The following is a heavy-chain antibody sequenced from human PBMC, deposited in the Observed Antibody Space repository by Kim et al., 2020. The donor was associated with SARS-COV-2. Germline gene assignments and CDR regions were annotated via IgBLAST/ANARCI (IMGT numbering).Heavy chain of an antibody. V-gene: IGHV5-10-1*01. J-gene: IGHJ2*01. CDR2: IDPSDSYT. Sequence: GESLKISCKGSGYSFTSYWISWVRQMPGKGLEWMGRIDPSDSYTNYSPSFQGHVTISADKSISTAYLQWSSLKASDTAMYYCARHGGGVDWAMFWYFDLWGRGTLVTVSS. D-gene: IGHD3-10*02. CDR3: ARHGGGVDWAMFWYFDL. CDR1: GYSFTSYW.